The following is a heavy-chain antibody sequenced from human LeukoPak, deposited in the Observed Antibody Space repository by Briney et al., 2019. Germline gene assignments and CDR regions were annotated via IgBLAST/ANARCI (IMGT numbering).Heavy chain of an antibody. CDR1: GFTFSSYS. CDR2: ISSSSSYI. Sequence: PGGSLRLSCAASGFTFSSYSMNWVRQAPGKGLEWVSSISSSSSYIYYADSVKGRFTISRDNAKNSLYLQMNSLRAEDTAVYYCAGDRWSSGWSPHVWGQGTTVTVSS. V-gene: IGHV3-21*01. J-gene: IGHJ6*02. D-gene: IGHD6-19*01. CDR3: AGDRWSSGWSPHV.